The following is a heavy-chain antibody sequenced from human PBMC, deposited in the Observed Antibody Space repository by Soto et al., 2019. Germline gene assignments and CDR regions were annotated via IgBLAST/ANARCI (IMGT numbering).Heavy chain of an antibody. J-gene: IGHJ4*02. CDR2: IYYSGST. CDR3: ARVPKPYYYDSSGYYPDY. D-gene: IGHD3-22*01. V-gene: IGHV4-31*03. Sequence: LSLTCTVSGGSISSGGYYWSWIRQHPGKGLEWIGYIYYSGSTYYNPSLKSRVTISVDTSKNQFSLKLSSVTAADTAVYYCARVPKPYYYDSSGYYPDYWGQGTLVTVSS. CDR1: GGSISSGGYY.